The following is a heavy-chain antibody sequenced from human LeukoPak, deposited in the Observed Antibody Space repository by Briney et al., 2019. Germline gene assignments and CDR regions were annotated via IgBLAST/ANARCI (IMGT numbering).Heavy chain of an antibody. Sequence: GGSLRLSCAASGFTFSSYSMNWVRQAPGKGLEWVSYITSSSSTIYYADSVKGRFTISRDNAKNSLYLQMNSLRAEDTAVYYCARKDIVVVPAAIPHPVVHYWGQGTLVTVSS. CDR3: ARKDIVVVPAAIPHPVVHY. J-gene: IGHJ4*02. CDR1: GFTFSSYS. CDR2: ITSSSSTI. V-gene: IGHV3-48*01. D-gene: IGHD2-2*02.